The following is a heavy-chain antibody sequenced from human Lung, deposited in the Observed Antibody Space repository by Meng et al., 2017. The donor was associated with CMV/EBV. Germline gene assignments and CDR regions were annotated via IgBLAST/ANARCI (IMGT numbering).Heavy chain of an antibody. CDR1: GFTFSDYY. D-gene: IGHD2/OR15-2a*01. CDR3: ARVKGSFKFAMDV. J-gene: IGHJ6*02. V-gene: IGHV3-11*01. Sequence: GGSLRLXCAASGFTFSDYYMSWIRQAPGRGLDWVSYITSSSSATYYADSVKGRFTISRDNAKNSLYLQMNSLRVEDTAVYYCARVKGSFKFAMDVWGQGTTVXVSS. CDR2: ITSSSSAT.